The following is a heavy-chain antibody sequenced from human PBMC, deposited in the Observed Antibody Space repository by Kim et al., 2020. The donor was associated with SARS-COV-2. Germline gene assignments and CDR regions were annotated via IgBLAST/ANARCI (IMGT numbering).Heavy chain of an antibody. J-gene: IGHJ3*02. CDR3: ARETYYDFWSGYYFSAFDI. V-gene: IGHV3-11*06. D-gene: IGHD3-3*01. Sequence: GRFTISRDNAKNSLYLQMNSLRAEDTAVYYCARETYYDFWSGYYFSAFDIWGQGTMVTVSS.